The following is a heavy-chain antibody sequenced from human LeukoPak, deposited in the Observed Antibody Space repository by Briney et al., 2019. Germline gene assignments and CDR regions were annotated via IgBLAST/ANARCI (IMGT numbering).Heavy chain of an antibody. CDR1: GGSISSYY. CDR2: ISYSGST. Sequence: SETLSLTCTVSGGSISSYYWSWIRQPPGKGLEWIGYISYSGSTNYNPSLVGRVTISVDTSKAQSSLKLSSVTAADTAVYYCARRAMWQSYFDYWGQGTLVTVSS. CDR3: ARRAMWQSYFDY. V-gene: IGHV4-59*08. D-gene: IGHD2-21*01. J-gene: IGHJ4*02.